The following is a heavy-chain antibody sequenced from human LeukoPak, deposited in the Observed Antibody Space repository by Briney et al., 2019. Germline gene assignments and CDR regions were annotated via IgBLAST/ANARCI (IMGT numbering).Heavy chain of an antibody. CDR2: FDPEDGET. V-gene: IGHV1-24*01. D-gene: IGHD1-26*01. Sequence: ASVKVSCKVSGYTLTELSMHWVRQAPGKGLEWMGGFDPEDGETIYAQKFQGRVTMTEDTSTDTAYMELSSLRSEDTAVYYCAVGSGSYFLFDYWGQGTLVTVSS. J-gene: IGHJ4*02. CDR1: GYTLTELS. CDR3: AVGSGSYFLFDY.